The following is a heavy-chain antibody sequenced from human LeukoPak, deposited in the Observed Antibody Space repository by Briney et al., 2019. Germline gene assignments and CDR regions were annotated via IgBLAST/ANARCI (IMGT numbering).Heavy chain of an antibody. V-gene: IGHV3-23*01. CDR3: ARDYPAENYYDSSGYFV. Sequence: PGGSLRLSCAASGITFSSYGMSWVRQAPGKGLEWVSSISSTGGTTYYADSVKGRFTISGDNSKNTLYLQMNSLRAEDTAIYYCARDYPAENYYDSSGYFVWGQGTLVTVSS. CDR2: ISSTGGTT. D-gene: IGHD3-22*01. CDR1: GITFSSYG. J-gene: IGHJ4*02.